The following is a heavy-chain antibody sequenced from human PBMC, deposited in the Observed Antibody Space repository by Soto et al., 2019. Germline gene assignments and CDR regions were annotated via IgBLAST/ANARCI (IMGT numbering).Heavy chain of an antibody. J-gene: IGHJ4*02. Sequence: TLSLTCLVSGQKIKSNYWWAWVRRSPGEGLEWIGEIYHSGSAIYTPSFKNRVTLSLDGSKNEFSLNVNSVTAADTAVYYYAXXXILXXXXXXXXXRLHXFDTWGPATLVXVSS. CDR2: IYHSGSA. D-gene: IGHD3-3*02. V-gene: IGHV4-4*02. CDR3: AXXXILXXXXXXXXXRLHXFDT. CDR1: GQKIKSNYW.